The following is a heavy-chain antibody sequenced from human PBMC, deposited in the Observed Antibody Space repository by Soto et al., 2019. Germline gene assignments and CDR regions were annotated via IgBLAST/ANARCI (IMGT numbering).Heavy chain of an antibody. CDR2: IYYSGST. Sequence: SETLSLTCTVSGGSISSYYWSWIRQPPGKGLEWIGYIYYSGSTNYNPSLKSRVTISVDTSKNQFSLKLSSVTAADTAVYYCARDKSGYSNYYGGNWFDPWGQGTLVTVSS. CDR3: ARDKSGYSNYYGGNWFDP. D-gene: IGHD3-10*01. V-gene: IGHV4-59*01. J-gene: IGHJ5*02. CDR1: GGSISSYY.